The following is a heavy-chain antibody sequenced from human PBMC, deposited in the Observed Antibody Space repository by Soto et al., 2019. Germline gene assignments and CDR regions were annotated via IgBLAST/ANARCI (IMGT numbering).Heavy chain of an antibody. CDR1: GGSINNGDYF. J-gene: IGHJ4*02. CDR3: AKVVVGAPRHPDFDS. V-gene: IGHV4-39*01. Sequence: SETLSLTCTVSGGSINNGDYFWGWIRQPPGKGLEWIGSVYHSGTTNYNPSLKSRVTISVDTSKNQFSLNLRSVTAADTAVYYCAKVVVGAPRHPDFDSWGQGTLVTVSS. D-gene: IGHD2-15*01. CDR2: VYHSGTT.